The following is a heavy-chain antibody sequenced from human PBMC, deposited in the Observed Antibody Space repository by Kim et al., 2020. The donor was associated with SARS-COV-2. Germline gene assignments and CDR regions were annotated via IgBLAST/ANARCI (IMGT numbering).Heavy chain of an antibody. D-gene: IGHD3-9*01. V-gene: IGHV1-8*01. Sequence: ASVKVSCKASGYTFTSYDINWVRQATGQGLEWMGWMNPNSGNTGYAQKFQGRVTMTRNTSISTAYMEPSSLRSEDTAVYYCARKLRYFDWLPPYYYYYGMDVWGQGTTVTVSS. CDR2: MNPNSGNT. CDR1: GYTFTSYD. J-gene: IGHJ6*02. CDR3: ARKLRYFDWLPPYYYYYGMDV.